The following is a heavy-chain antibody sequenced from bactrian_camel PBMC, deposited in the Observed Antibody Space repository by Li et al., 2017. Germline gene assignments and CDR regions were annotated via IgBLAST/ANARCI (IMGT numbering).Heavy chain of an antibody. CDR3: AADSLRDCYAHGDRAYEYTY. J-gene: IGHJ4*01. CDR1: GFTYSNYY. CDR2: ISSLGATK. V-gene: IGHV3S40*01. D-gene: IGHD1*01. Sequence: VQLVESGGDLVQPGGSLKLSCAASGFTYSNYYMTWVRQAPGKGLEWVSQISSLGATKRYADSVNGRFTISRDNAKNMMYLQMNSLKVEDAGMYYCAADSLRDCYAHGDRAYEYTYWGKGTQVTVS.